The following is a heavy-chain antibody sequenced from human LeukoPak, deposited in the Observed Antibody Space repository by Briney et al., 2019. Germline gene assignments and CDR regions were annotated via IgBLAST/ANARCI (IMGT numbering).Heavy chain of an antibody. D-gene: IGHD6-13*01. Sequence: PGGSLRLSCVASGFTFSNYWMNWVRQAPGKGLEWVTKIKQDGSETYYVDSVRGRFTISRDNAKNSLYLQMNSLRAEDTAVYYCARGGIAAAGQTHFDYWGQGTLVTVSS. CDR1: GFTFSNYW. J-gene: IGHJ4*02. CDR2: IKQDGSET. CDR3: ARGGIAAAGQTHFDY. V-gene: IGHV3-7*01.